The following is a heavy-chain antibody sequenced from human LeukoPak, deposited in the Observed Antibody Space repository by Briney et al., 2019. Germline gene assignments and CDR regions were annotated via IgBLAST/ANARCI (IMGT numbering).Heavy chain of an antibody. D-gene: IGHD6-25*01. CDR1: GGTFSSYA. CDR3: ARVAGSSSGAFDY. V-gene: IGHV1-69*13. CDR2: IIPIFGTA. Sequence: GAXVKVSCKASGGTFSSYAISWVRQAPGQGLEWMGGIIPIFGTANYAQKFRGRVTITADESTSTAYMELSSLRSEDTAVYYCARVAGSSSGAFDYWGQGTLVTVSS. J-gene: IGHJ4*02.